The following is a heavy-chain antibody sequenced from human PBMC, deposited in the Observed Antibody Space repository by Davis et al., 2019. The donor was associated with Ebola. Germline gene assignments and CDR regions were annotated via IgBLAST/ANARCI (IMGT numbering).Heavy chain of an antibody. D-gene: IGHD3-16*02. V-gene: IGHV3-53*05. Sequence: GESLKISCAASGFTVSSNYMSWVRQAPGKGLEWVSVIYSGGSTYYADSVKGRFTISRDNSKNTLYLQMNSLRAEDTAVYYCARDLSVWGSYRGSNWFDPWGQGTLVTVSS. J-gene: IGHJ5*02. CDR3: ARDLSVWGSYRGSNWFDP. CDR2: IYSGGST. CDR1: GFTVSSNY.